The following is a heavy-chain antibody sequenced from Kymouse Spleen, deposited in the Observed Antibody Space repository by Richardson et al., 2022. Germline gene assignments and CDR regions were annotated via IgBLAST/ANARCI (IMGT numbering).Heavy chain of an antibody. Sequence: QLQLQESGPGLVKPSETLSLTCTVSGGSISSSSYYWGWIRQPPGKGLEWIGSIYYSGSTYYNPSLKSRVTISVDTSKNQFSLKLSSVTAADTAVYYCARHGLELYYYYYGMDVWGQGTTVTVSS. CDR3: ARHGLELYYYYYGMDV. J-gene: IGHJ6*02. CDR1: GGSISSSSYY. V-gene: IGHV4-39*01. CDR2: IYYSGST. D-gene: IGHD1-7*01.